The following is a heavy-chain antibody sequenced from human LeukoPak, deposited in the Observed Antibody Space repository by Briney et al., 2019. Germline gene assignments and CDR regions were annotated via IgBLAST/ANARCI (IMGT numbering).Heavy chain of an antibody. Sequence: VASVKVSCKASGYTFVSYGISWVRQAAGQGLEWMGWISAYNGNTNYAQKVQGRVTMTTDTSTSTAYMEMRSLRSDDTAVYYCAREGYSGYGGYYYYGRDVWGKGTTVAVSS. J-gene: IGHJ6*04. CDR1: GYTFVSYG. D-gene: IGHD5-12*01. CDR3: AREGYSGYGGYYYYGRDV. CDR2: ISAYNGNT. V-gene: IGHV1-18*04.